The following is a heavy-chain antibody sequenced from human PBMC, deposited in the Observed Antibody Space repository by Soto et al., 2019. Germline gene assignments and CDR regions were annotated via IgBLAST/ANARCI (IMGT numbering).Heavy chain of an antibody. J-gene: IGHJ4*02. D-gene: IGHD3-10*01. CDR2: ISGSGGST. V-gene: IGHV3-23*01. CDR1: GFTFSSYA. CDR3: AAVLNYGSGSPH. Sequence: EVQLLESGGGLVQPGGSLRLSCAASGFTFSSYAMSWVRQAPGKGLEWVSAISGSGGSTYYADSVKGRFTISRDNSKNTLYLQMNSLRAEDTAVYYCAAVLNYGSGSPHWGQGTLVTVSS.